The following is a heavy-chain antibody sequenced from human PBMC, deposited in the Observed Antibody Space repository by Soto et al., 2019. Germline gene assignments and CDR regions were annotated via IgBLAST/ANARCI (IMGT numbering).Heavy chain of an antibody. D-gene: IGHD2-2*01. CDR1: GATFSSYA. V-gene: IGHV1-69*06. CDR3: ARAQRPVPALTAFDP. Sequence: SVKVSGKASGATFSSYAISWVRQAPGQGLEWMGGIIPIFGTANYAQKFQGRVTITADKSTSTAYMELSSLRSEDTAVHYCARAQRPVPALTAFDPWGQGTLVTVSS. J-gene: IGHJ5*02. CDR2: IIPIFGTA.